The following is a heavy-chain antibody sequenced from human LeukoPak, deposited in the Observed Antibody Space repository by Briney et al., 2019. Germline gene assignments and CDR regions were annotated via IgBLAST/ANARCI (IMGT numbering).Heavy chain of an antibody. CDR1: GYTFTINH. CDR2: INPSGDST. CDR3: AKLATSDTGETY. J-gene: IGHJ4*02. Sequence: ASVKVSCRASGYTFTINHIHWVRQAPGQGLEWMGVINPSGDSTTYAQNFQGRVTMTRDTSTSTVYMELRSLRSEDTAIYYCAKLATSDTGETYWGQGTLVTVSS. D-gene: IGHD3-16*01. V-gene: IGHV1-46*01.